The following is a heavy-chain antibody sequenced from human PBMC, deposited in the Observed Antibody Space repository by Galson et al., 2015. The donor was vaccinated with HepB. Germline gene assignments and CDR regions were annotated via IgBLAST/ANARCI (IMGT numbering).Heavy chain of an antibody. V-gene: IGHV3-48*01. CDR3: ARVAYCSSTSCYWQPSDYYYYMDV. CDR1: GFTFSSHS. CDR2: ISSSSSTI. Sequence: SLRLSCAASGFTFSSHSMNWVRQAPGKGLEWVSYISSSSSTIYYADSVKGRFSISRDNAKNSLYLQMNSLRAEDTAVYYCARVAYCSSTSCYWQPSDYYYYMDVWGKGTTVTVSS. J-gene: IGHJ6*03. D-gene: IGHD2-2*01.